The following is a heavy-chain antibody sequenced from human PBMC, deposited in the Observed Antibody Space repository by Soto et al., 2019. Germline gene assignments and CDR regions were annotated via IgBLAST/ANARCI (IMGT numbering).Heavy chain of an antibody. V-gene: IGHV1-18*01. D-gene: IGHD3-16*01. CDR3: VMVDNYVTPTPQDV. CDR2: ISPYTGNT. J-gene: IGHJ6*02. Sequence: QVQLVQSGDEVKKPGASVKVSCKASGYIFVNYGIAWVRQAPRQGLEWMGWISPYTGNTHSASKVQGRLTMTTDTSTSTAYMDLGSLTSDHTAVYFCVMVDNYVTPTPQDVWGQGTTVTVSS. CDR1: GYIFVNYG.